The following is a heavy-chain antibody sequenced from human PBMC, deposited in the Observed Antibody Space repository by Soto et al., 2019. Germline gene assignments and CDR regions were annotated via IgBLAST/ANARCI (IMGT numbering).Heavy chain of an antibody. CDR1: GFSLSTSWMC. D-gene: IGHD2-2*01. J-gene: IGHJ6*02. Sequence: SGPTVGNPTQTLTLTCTFAGFSLSTSWMCVRWMRQPPRKALEWLALSDWDDDKYYSTSLKTRLTIFNGIYKNQLGLTMPKMDPVDTATYYCARLTGCYPYYNYYCMDVWGQGTTVTVSS. V-gene: IGHV2-70*01. CDR3: ARLTGCYPYYNYYCMDV. CDR2: SDWDDDK.